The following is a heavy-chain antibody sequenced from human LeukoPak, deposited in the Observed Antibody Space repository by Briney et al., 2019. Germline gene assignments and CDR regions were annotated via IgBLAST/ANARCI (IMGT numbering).Heavy chain of an antibody. CDR1: GFTVSSNY. V-gene: IGHV3-53*01. D-gene: IGHD3-16*01. CDR2: IHAGGTT. J-gene: IGHJ4*01. Sequence: GGSLRLSCAVSGFTVSSNYMNRVRQAPGKGLEWVSVIHAGGTTFYADSVKGRFTISRDNSKNTLYLQMNSLRADDTAVYYCAREVRGDYFDFWGHGTLVTVSS. CDR3: AREVRGDYFDF.